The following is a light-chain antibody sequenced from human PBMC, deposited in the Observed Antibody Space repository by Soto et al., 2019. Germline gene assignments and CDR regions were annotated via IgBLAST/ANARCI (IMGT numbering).Light chain of an antibody. Sequence: DIQMTQSPSSLSASVGDRVTIACRASQSIITHLNWYQQRPGKAPKLLIYAASTLQGGVPLRFSGSGSGTDFTLTISSLQPEDFATYYCQQYYTTPTWTFGQGTAVEI. CDR1: QSIITH. V-gene: IGKV1-39*01. J-gene: IGKJ1*01. CDR3: QQYYTTPTWT. CDR2: AAS.